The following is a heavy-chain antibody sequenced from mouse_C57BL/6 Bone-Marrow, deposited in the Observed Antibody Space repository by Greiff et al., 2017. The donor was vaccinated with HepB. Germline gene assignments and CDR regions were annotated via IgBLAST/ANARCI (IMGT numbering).Heavy chain of an antibody. CDR1: GYTFTSYW. V-gene: IGHV1-64*01. CDR3: ARFHYGSSSYWYFDV. CDR2: IHPNSGST. D-gene: IGHD1-1*01. J-gene: IGHJ1*03. Sequence: QVQLQQPGAELVKPGATVKLSCKASGYTFTSYWMHWVKQRPGQGLEWIGMIHPNSGSTNYNEKFKSKATLTVDKSSSTAYMQLSSLTYEDSAVYYCARFHYGSSSYWYFDVWGTGTTVTVSS.